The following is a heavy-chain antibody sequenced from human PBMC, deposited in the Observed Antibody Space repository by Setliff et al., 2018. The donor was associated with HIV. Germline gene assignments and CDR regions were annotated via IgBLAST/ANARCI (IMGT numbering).Heavy chain of an antibody. D-gene: IGHD2-15*01. CDR3: ARDGRHDRNRWYVTHQYFKY. Sequence: SETLSLTCTVSGGSFRSSRYYWGWIRQPPGKGLEWIGNIHYGGFFWYSPSLKSRVTISVDTSKNHFSLKMTSVTAADTAVYYCARDGRHDRNRWYVTHQYFKYWGQGTLVTVSS. J-gene: IGHJ1*01. CDR1: GGSFRSSRYY. CDR2: IHYGGFF. V-gene: IGHV4-39*02.